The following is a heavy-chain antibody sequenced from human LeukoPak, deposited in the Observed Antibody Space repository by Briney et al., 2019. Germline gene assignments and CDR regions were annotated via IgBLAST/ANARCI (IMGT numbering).Heavy chain of an antibody. CDR3: ARLRYTYGAINWFDP. CDR1: GGSISSSGYY. Sequence: SETLSLTCTVSGGSISSSGYYWGWIRQSPGKGLEWIANIYYSGSTYYNPSLKSRVTVSVDTSKNQFSLKLSSVTAADTAVYYCARLRYTYGAINWFDPWGQGTLVTVSS. CDR2: IYYSGST. V-gene: IGHV4-39*01. J-gene: IGHJ5*02. D-gene: IGHD5-18*01.